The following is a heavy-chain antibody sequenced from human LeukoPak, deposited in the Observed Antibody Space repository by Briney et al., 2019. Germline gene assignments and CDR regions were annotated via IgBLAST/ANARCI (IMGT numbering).Heavy chain of an antibody. CDR3: ARGAYYNFWSGFYYSPHFDY. Sequence: ASVKVSRKASGYTFSSGYYLHWVRQAPGQGLEWMGWINPNNGDTNYAQKFQGRVTMTRDTSISTAYMELSRLRSDDAAVYFCARGAYYNFWSGFYYSPHFDYWGQGTLVTVSS. CDR1: GYTFSSGYY. D-gene: IGHD3-3*01. V-gene: IGHV1-2*02. CDR2: INPNNGDT. J-gene: IGHJ4*02.